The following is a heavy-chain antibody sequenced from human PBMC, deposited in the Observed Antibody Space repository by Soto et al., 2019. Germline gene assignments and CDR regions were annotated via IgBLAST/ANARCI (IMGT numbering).Heavy chain of an antibody. CDR2: IYYSGST. J-gene: IGHJ4*02. CDR3: ARTPSSVSGGIAAADHYFDY. D-gene: IGHD6-13*01. CDR1: GGSISSSSYY. Sequence: QLQLQESGPGLVKPSETLSLTCTVSGGSISSSSYYWGWIRQPPGKGLEWIGSIYYSGSTYYNPSLKSRVTISVDTSKNQFSLKLSSVTAADTAVYYCARTPSSVSGGIAAADHYFDYWGQGTLVTVSS. V-gene: IGHV4-39*01.